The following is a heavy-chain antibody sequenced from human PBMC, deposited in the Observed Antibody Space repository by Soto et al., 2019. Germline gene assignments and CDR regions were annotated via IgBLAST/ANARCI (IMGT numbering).Heavy chain of an antibody. CDR3: ARRIAVAGIRGGFFDY. J-gene: IGHJ4*02. D-gene: IGHD6-19*01. Sequence: SETLSLTCTVSGGSISSSSYYWGWIRQPPGKGLEWIGSIYYSGSTYYNPSLKSRVTISVDTSKNQFSLKLSSVTAADTAVYYCARRIAVAGIRGGFFDYWGQGTLVTVSS. CDR2: IYYSGST. CDR1: GGSISSSSYY. V-gene: IGHV4-39*01.